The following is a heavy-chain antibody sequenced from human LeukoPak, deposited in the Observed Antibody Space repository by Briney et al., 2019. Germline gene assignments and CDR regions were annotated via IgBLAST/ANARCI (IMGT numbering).Heavy chain of an antibody. CDR2: ISCDGSNK. D-gene: IGHD2-15*01. CDR1: GFTFSSYA. CDR3: ARRTAGDCTGGSCYGFQH. J-gene: IGHJ1*01. V-gene: IGHV3-30-3*01. Sequence: GGSLRLSCAASGFTFSSYAMHWVRQAPGKGLEWVAVISCDGSNKYYADSVKGRFPISRDNSKNTLYLQMNSLRAEDTAVYYCARRTAGDCTGGSCYGFQHWGQGTLVTVSS.